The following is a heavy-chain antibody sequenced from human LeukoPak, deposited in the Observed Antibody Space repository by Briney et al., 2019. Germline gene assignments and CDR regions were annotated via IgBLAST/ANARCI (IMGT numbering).Heavy chain of an antibody. Sequence: GGSLRLSCAASGFTFSSYSMNWVRQAPGKGLEWVSSISSSSSYIYYADSVKGRFTISRDNAKNSLYLQMNSLRAEDTAVYCCARTDYGDYGIIDYWGQGTLVTVSS. V-gene: IGHV3-21*01. J-gene: IGHJ4*02. CDR1: GFTFSSYS. CDR3: ARTDYGDYGIIDY. D-gene: IGHD4-17*01. CDR2: ISSSSSYI.